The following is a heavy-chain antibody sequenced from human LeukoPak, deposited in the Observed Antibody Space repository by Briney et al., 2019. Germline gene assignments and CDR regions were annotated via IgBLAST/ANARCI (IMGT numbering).Heavy chain of an antibody. CDR3: AKTGGDSVLYYYYMDV. Sequence: GGSLRLSCAAAKSSLSAWAMHWVRQAPDKGLEWVAVISHDGSKKYYEESVKGRFTISRDNSNNTLFLQMNSLRAEDTAVYYCAKTGGDSVLYYYYMDVWGKGTTVTVSS. D-gene: IGHD3-10*01. CDR2: ISHDGSKK. CDR1: KSSLSAWA. J-gene: IGHJ6*03. V-gene: IGHV3-30*04.